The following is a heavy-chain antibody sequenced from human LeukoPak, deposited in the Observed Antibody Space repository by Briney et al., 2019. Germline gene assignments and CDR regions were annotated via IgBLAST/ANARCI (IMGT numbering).Heavy chain of an antibody. D-gene: IGHD5-24*01. Sequence: KTSETLSLTCTVSGGSISSYYWSWIRQPPGKGLEWIGYIYYSGSTNYNPSLKSRVTISVDTSKNQFSLKLSSVTAADTAVYYCARGGWMATTPFDYWGQGTLVTVSS. CDR3: ARGGWMATTPFDY. V-gene: IGHV4-59*01. J-gene: IGHJ4*02. CDR2: IYYSGST. CDR1: GGSISSYY.